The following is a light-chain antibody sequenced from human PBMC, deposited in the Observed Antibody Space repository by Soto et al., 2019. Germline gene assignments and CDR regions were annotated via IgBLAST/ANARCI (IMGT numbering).Light chain of an antibody. CDR1: SSDVGAYNY. Sequence: QSVLTQPASVSGSPGQSITISCTGTSSDVGAYNYVSWYQQYPGKAPKLMIHEVSKRPSGVSNRFSGSKSGNTASLTISGLQAEDEADYYCNSYTSSTTPYVLGTGTKVTVL. CDR3: NSYTSSTTPYV. J-gene: IGLJ1*01. V-gene: IGLV2-14*01. CDR2: EVS.